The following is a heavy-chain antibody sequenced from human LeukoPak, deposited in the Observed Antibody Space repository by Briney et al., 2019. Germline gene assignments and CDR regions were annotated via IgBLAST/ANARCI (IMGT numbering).Heavy chain of an antibody. CDR2: ISFDGSNK. J-gene: IGHJ4*02. Sequence: GGSLRLSCAASGFTFSSYGMHWVRQAPGKGLEWVAIISFDGSNKFYADSVKGRFTISRDNSKNTLFLQMNSLRAADTAVYYCARDPKIRFDYWGQGTLVTVSS. CDR3: ARDPKIRFDY. V-gene: IGHV3-30*03. CDR1: GFTFSSYG.